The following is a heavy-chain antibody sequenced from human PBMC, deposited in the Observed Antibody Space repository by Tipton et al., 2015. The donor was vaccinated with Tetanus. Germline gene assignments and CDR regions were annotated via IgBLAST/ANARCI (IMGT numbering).Heavy chain of an antibody. CDR1: GFTFSSYG. D-gene: IGHD3-3*01. J-gene: IGHJ6*02. Sequence: SLRLSCAASGFTFSSYGMHWVRQAPGKGLEWVAVISYDGSNKYYADSVKGRFTISRDNSKNTLYLQMNSLRAEDTAVYYCAKDPGGTIFGVVTYGPYGMDVWGQGTTVTVSS. CDR3: AKDPGGTIFGVVTYGPYGMDV. CDR2: ISYDGSNK. V-gene: IGHV3-30*18.